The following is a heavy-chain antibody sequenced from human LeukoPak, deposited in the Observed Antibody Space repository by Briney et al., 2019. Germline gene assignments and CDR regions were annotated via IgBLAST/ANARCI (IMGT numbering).Heavy chain of an antibody. J-gene: IGHJ4*02. D-gene: IGHD1-26*01. Sequence: SETLSLTCAVYGGSFSGYYWSWIRQPPGKGLEWIGEINHSGSTNYNPSLKSRDTISVDTSKNQFSLKLSSVTAADTAVYYCAREEYWELPYFDYWGQGTLVTVSS. CDR3: AREEYWELPYFDY. V-gene: IGHV4-34*01. CDR1: GGSFSGYY. CDR2: INHSGST.